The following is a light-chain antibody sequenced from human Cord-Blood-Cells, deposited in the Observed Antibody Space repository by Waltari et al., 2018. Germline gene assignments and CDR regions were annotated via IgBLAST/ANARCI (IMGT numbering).Light chain of an antibody. Sequence: DIQMTQSPSTLSASVGDRVTITCRSSQSISSWLAWYQQKPGKAPKLLIYKASCLESGVPSRFSGSGSGTEFTLTISSLQPDDFATYYCQQYNSYSWTFGQGP. J-gene: IGKJ1*01. CDR1: QSISSW. CDR3: QQYNSYSWT. CDR2: KAS. V-gene: IGKV1-5*03.